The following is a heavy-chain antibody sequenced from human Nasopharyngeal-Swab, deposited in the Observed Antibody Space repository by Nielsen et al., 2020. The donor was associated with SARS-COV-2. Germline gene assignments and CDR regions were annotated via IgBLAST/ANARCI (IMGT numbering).Heavy chain of an antibody. CDR2: ISGSGGST. J-gene: IGHJ3*02. V-gene: IGHV3-23*01. D-gene: IGHD3-22*01. Sequence: GESLKISCAASGFNFGNFWMTRVRQAPGKGLEWVSAISGSGGSTYYADSVKGRFTISRDNSKNTLYLQMNSLRAEDTAVYYCAKDYYDSSGYHPDAFDIWGQGTMVTVSS. CDR3: AKDYYDSSGYHPDAFDI. CDR1: GFNFGNFW.